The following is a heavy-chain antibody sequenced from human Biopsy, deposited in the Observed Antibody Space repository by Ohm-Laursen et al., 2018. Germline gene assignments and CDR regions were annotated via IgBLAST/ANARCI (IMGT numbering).Heavy chain of an antibody. CDR2: IWYDGTNE. D-gene: IGHD6-19*01. Sequence: SLRLSCAVSGFTFGHYAMHWVRQAPGKELEWISLIWYDGTNEDYADSVKGRFTISRDNSKNTLYLQINTLTLEDTAFYYCARGLSSGWYGYFDVWGRGTLVTVSS. CDR3: ARGLSSGWYGYFDV. CDR1: GFTFGHYA. J-gene: IGHJ2*01. V-gene: IGHV3-33*04.